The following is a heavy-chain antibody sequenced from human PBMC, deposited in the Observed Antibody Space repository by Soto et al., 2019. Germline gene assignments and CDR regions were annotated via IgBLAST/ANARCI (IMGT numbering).Heavy chain of an antibody. CDR1: GGSISSYF. CDR3: ARDLAAVPRAFDY. J-gene: IGHJ4*02. V-gene: IGHV4-59*01. D-gene: IGHD6-13*01. Sequence: QVQLQESGPGLLKPSETLSLTCTVSGGSISSYFYIWVRQPPGKGLEWIGSVYYTGTTDYNPSLKSRATISVDTSKTQSSLNLRSVTAADTPVYYCARDLAAVPRAFDYWGRGTLVTVSS. CDR2: VYYTGTT.